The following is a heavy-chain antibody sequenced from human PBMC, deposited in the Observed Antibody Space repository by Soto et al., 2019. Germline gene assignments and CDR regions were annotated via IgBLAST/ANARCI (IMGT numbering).Heavy chain of an antibody. CDR1: GFTFSTYW. Sequence: EVQLVESGGGLVQPGGSLRLSCAASGFTFSTYWVHWVRQAPGKGLVWVSRINSDGSSTGYADPVKGRVTISRDNANNTLYLQMNSLRAEDTAVYYCAKGGAGSGWYDYWGQGTLVTVSS. J-gene: IGHJ4*02. D-gene: IGHD6-13*01. CDR2: INSDGSST. CDR3: AKGGAGSGWYDY. V-gene: IGHV3-74*01.